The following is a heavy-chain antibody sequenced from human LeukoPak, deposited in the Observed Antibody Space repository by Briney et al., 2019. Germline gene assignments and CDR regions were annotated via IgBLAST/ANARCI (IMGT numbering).Heavy chain of an antibody. D-gene: IGHD3-10*01. V-gene: IGHV4-59*08. CDR3: ARNVLLWFGTTHNWFDP. CDR2: IYYSGST. CDR1: GGSISSYY. Sequence: SETLSLTCTVSGGSISSYYWSWIRQPPGKGLEWIGYIYYSGSTNYNPSLKSRVTISVDTSKNQFSLKLSSVTAAHTAVYYCARNVLLWFGTTHNWFDPWGQGTLVTVSS. J-gene: IGHJ5*02.